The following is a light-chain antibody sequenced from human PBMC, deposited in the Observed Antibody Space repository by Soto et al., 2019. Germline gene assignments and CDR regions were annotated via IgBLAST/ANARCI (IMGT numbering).Light chain of an antibody. CDR3: QQYGSSPIT. V-gene: IGKV3-20*01. Sequence: EIVLTQSPSTLSLSPGERATLSCRASQSVSTNVAWYQQKPGQAPRLLIYGASTRATGIPARFSGGGSGTEFTLTISRLEPEDFAVYYCQQYGSSPITFGQGTRLEIK. CDR2: GAS. J-gene: IGKJ5*01. CDR1: QSVSTN.